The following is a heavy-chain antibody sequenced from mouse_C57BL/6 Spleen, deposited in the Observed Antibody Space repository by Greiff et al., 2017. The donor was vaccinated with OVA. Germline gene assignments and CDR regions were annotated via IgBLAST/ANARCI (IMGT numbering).Heavy chain of an antibody. V-gene: IGHV1-80*01. Sequence: QVQLKESGAELVKPGASVKISCKASGYAFSSYWMNWVKQRPGKGLEWIGQIYPGDGDTNYNGKFKGKATLTADKSSSTAYMQLSSLTSEDSAVYFCARPYGSSYVGAMDYWGQGTSVTVSS. CDR3: ARPYGSSYVGAMDY. CDR2: IYPGDGDT. CDR1: GYAFSSYW. J-gene: IGHJ4*01. D-gene: IGHD1-1*01.